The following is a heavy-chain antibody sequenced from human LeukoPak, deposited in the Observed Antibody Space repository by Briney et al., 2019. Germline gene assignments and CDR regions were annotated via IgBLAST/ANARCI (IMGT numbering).Heavy chain of an antibody. Sequence: GESLKISCAASGFTFSSYAMSWVRQAPGKGLEWVSAISGSGGSTYYADSVKGRFTISRDNSKNTLYLQMNSLRAEDTAVYYCAKGEYSSGWEWYYFDYWGQGTLVTVSS. D-gene: IGHD6-19*01. CDR2: ISGSGGST. V-gene: IGHV3-23*01. CDR3: AKGEYSSGWEWYYFDY. J-gene: IGHJ4*02. CDR1: GFTFSSYA.